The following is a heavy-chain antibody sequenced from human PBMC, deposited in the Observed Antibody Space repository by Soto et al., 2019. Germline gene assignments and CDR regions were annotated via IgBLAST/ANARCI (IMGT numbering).Heavy chain of an antibody. Sequence: WVRQAPGQGLEWMGGIIPIFGTANYAQKLQGRVTITADESTSTAYMELSSLRSEDTAVYYCARGGGGYSGYDSDYYYYGMDVWGQGTTVTVSS. D-gene: IGHD5-12*01. CDR3: ARGGGGYSGYDSDYYYYGMDV. V-gene: IGHV1-69*01. J-gene: IGHJ6*02. CDR2: IIPIFGTA.